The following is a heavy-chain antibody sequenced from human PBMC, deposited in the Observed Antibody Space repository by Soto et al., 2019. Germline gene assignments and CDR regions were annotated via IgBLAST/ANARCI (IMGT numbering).Heavy chain of an antibody. D-gene: IGHD3-22*01. CDR3: ASGLLYDSSGYWHSDAFDI. CDR1: GGSISSSN. Sequence: LSLTCAVSGGSISSSNWWSWVRQPPGKGLEWVSYISSSGSTIYYADSVKGRFTISRDNAKNSLYLQMNSLRAEDTAVYYCASGLLYDSSGYWHSDAFDIWGQGTMVTVSS. CDR2: ISSSGSTI. J-gene: IGHJ3*02. V-gene: IGHV3-48*03.